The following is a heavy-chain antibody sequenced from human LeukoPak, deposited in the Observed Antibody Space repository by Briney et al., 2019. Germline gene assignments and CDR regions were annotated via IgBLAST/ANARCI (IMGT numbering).Heavy chain of an antibody. CDR2: INPKTGDT. D-gene: IGHD2-15*01. CDR1: GYIFTDYY. CDR3: ARVGYCSGDRCYLHFDY. Sequence: EASVKVSCKASGYIFTDYYIHWMRLAPGQGLEWMGWINPKTGDTNYAQKFQGRVTMTRDTSISTVYMELNRLTSDDTALYYCARVGYCSGDRCYLHFDYWGQGTLVTVSS. J-gene: IGHJ4*02. V-gene: IGHV1-2*02.